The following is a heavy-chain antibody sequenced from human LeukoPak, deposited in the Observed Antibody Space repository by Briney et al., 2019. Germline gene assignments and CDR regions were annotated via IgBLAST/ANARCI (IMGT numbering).Heavy chain of an antibody. CDR2: MNPNSGNT. CDR3: ASDYGGNSDFPSDDAFDI. Sequence: ASVKVSCKASGYTFTSYDINWVRQATGQGLEWMGWMNPNSGNTGYAQKFQGRVTMTRNTSISIAYMELSSLRSEDTAVYYCASDYGGNSDFPSDDAFDIWGQGTMVTVSS. D-gene: IGHD4-17*01. CDR1: GYTFTSYD. V-gene: IGHV1-8*01. J-gene: IGHJ3*02.